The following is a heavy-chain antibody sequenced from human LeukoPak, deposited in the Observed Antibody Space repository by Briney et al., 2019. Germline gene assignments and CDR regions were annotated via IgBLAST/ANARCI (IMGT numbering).Heavy chain of an antibody. J-gene: IGHJ4*02. D-gene: IGHD4-17*01. CDR3: ARDSRIPSQGLRD. CDR2: IYTTGST. Sequence: SETLSLTCAVSGGSIKNDNSYWNWVRQPAGGRLEWIGRIYTTGSTTYDPSLRRRVSISIDSSRNHFSLKLTSVTAADTAVYFCARDSRIPSQGLRDWGQGILVTVSS. V-gene: IGHV4-61*02. CDR1: GGSIKNDNSY.